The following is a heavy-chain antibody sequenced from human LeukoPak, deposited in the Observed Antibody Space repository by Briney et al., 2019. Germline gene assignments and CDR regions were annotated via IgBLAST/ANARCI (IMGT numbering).Heavy chain of an antibody. J-gene: IGHJ4*02. Sequence: PSETLSLTCTVSGGSISSSSYYWGWIRQPPGKGLEWIGSIYYSGSTYYNPSLKSRVTISVDTSKNQFSLKLSSVTAADTAVYYCARDPGEAGKDVLRYFDNSHYFDYWGQGTLVTVSS. CDR1: GGSISSSSYY. D-gene: IGHD3-9*01. V-gene: IGHV4-39*07. CDR2: IYYSGST. CDR3: ARDPGEAGKDVLRYFDNSHYFDY.